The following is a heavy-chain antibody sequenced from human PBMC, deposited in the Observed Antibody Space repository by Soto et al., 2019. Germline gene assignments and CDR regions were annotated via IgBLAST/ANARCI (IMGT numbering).Heavy chain of an antibody. CDR2: IYYSGST. J-gene: IGHJ2*01. V-gene: IGHV4-31*03. Sequence: QVQLQESGPGLVKPSQTLSLTCTVSGGSISSGGYYWSWIRQHPGKGLEWIGYIYYSGSTYYKPSLKVRVTISVDTSKNQFSLKLSSVTAADTAVYYCARDPRITMVRGVSENWYFDLWGRGTLVTVSS. CDR3: ARDPRITMVRGVSENWYFDL. D-gene: IGHD3-10*01. CDR1: GGSISSGGYY.